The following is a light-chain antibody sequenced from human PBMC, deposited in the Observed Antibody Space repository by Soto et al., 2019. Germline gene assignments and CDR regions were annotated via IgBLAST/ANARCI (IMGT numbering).Light chain of an antibody. J-gene: IGLJ1*01. CDR3: SSYTSTSSRV. Sequence: QSALTQPASVSGSPGQSITISCTGTSSDVGGYNHVTWYQQDPGKAPRVIMYEVSNRPSGVSNRFSGSKSGNTASLTISGLQAVDEADYYCSSYTSTSSRVFGTGTKVTVL. CDR1: SSDVGGYNH. V-gene: IGLV2-14*01. CDR2: EVS.